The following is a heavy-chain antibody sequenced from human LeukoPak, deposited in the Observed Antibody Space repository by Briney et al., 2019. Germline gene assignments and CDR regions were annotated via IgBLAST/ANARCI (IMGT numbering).Heavy chain of an antibody. J-gene: IGHJ5*02. V-gene: IGHV3-48*03. CDR2: ISSSGTII. CDR3: ARSGSGGVVIMVA. CDR1: GFTFSRYE. Sequence: QPGGSLRLSCAASGFTFSRYEMNWVRQAPGKGLEWVSYISSSGTIIYYADSVKGRFTVSRDNAKNSLYLQMSSLRADDAAVYYCARSGSGGVVIMVAWGQGTLVTVSS. D-gene: IGHD3-3*01.